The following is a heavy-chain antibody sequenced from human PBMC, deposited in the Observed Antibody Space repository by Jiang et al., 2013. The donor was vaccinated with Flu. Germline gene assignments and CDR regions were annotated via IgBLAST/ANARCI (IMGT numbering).Heavy chain of an antibody. Sequence: AEVKKPGSSVKVSARLLEHFSSYAISWVRQAPGQGLEWMGGIIPIFGTANYAQKFQGRVTITADESTSTAYMELSSLRSEDTAVYYCARILPHPIWGQGTMVTVSS. CDR3: ARILPHPI. CDR2: IIPIFGTA. CDR1: EHFSSYA. V-gene: IGHV1-69*01. J-gene: IGHJ3*02.